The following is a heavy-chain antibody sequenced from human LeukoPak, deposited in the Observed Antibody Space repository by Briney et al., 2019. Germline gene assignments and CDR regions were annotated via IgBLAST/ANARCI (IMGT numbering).Heavy chain of an antibody. CDR3: ARGNSGTFHY. V-gene: IGHV3-21*01. J-gene: IGHJ4*02. Sequence: GGSLRLSCAASGFTSSTYTMNWVRQAPGKGLEWVSSISSSSSYMHYADSVMGRLTISRDNAKNSLYLQMNSLTAEETAVYYCARGNSGTFHYWGQGTLVTVSS. D-gene: IGHD1-14*01. CDR1: GFTSSTYT. CDR2: ISSSSSYM.